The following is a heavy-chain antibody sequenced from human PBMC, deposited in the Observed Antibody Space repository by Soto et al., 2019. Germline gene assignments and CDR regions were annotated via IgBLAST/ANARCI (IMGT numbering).Heavy chain of an antibody. Sequence: ASVKVSCKASGYTFTGYYMHWVRQAPGQGLEWMGWINPNSGGTNYAQKFQGWVTMTRDTSISTAYMELSRLRSDDTAVYYCARGRRQLLYKYYFDSWGQGTLVTVSS. CDR3: ARGRRQLLYKYYFDS. CDR2: INPNSGGT. D-gene: IGHD2-2*02. CDR1: GYTFTGYY. J-gene: IGHJ4*02. V-gene: IGHV1-2*04.